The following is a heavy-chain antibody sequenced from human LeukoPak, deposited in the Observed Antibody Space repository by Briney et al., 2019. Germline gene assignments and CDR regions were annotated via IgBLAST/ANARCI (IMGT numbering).Heavy chain of an antibody. CDR2: INAGNGNT. J-gene: IGHJ4*02. Sequence: VASVKVSCKASGYTFTSYAMHWVRQAPGQRLEWVGWINAGNGNTKYSQKFQGRVTITRDTSASTAYMELSSLRSEDTAVYYCARVGGWYSDFDYWGQGTLVTVSS. D-gene: IGHD6-19*01. V-gene: IGHV1-3*01. CDR3: ARVGGWYSDFDY. CDR1: GYTFTSYA.